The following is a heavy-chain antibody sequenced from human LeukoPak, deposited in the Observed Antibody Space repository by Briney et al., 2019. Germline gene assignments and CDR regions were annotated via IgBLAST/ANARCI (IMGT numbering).Heavy chain of an antibody. Sequence: ASVKVSCKASGYTFTDYYIHWVRQAPGQGLEWMAWMNPNSGGTSYAQKFQGRVTITADESTSTAYMELSSLRSEDTAVYYCARRAIAVAGDPDNWFDPWGQGTLVTVSS. D-gene: IGHD6-19*01. J-gene: IGHJ5*02. CDR3: ARRAIAVAGDPDNWFDP. CDR1: GYTFTDYY. V-gene: IGHV1-2*02. CDR2: MNPNSGGT.